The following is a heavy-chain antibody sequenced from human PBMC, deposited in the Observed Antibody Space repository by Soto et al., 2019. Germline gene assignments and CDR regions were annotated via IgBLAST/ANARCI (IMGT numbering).Heavy chain of an antibody. CDR3: ARTVTVPPRVYYYCMDV. V-gene: IGHV4-4*02. CDR1: SGSISSSNW. J-gene: IGHJ6*03. D-gene: IGHD2-21*02. Sequence: QVQLQESGPGLVKPSGTLSLTCPVSSGSISSSNWWSWVRQPPGKGLEWIGEIYHSGSTNYNPSLKSRVTISVDKSKNQFSLNLSSVTAADTAVYYRARTVTVPPRVYYYCMDVWGKGTTVTVSS. CDR2: IYHSGST.